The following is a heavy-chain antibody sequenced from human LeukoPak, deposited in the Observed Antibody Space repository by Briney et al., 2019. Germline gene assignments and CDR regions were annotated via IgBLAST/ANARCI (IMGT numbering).Heavy chain of an antibody. D-gene: IGHD2-15*01. J-gene: IGHJ4*02. Sequence: GGSLRLSCAASGFTFSSYAMSWVRQAPGKGLEWVSAISGSGGGTYYADSVKGRFTISRDNSKNTLYLQMNSLRAEDTALYYCARGVLLQYFDFWGQGALVTVSS. CDR3: ARGVLLQYFDF. V-gene: IGHV3-23*01. CDR2: ISGSGGGT. CDR1: GFTFSSYA.